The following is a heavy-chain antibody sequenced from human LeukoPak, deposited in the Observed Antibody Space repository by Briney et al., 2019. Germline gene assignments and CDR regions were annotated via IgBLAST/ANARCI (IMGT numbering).Heavy chain of an antibody. CDR1: GGSISSSNW. CDR2: IYHSGST. V-gene: IGHV4-4*02. D-gene: IGHD3-22*01. CDR3: ASLATMIVVGHDAFDI. Sequence: SGTLSLTCAVSGGSISSSNWWSWVRQPPGKGLEWIGEIYHSGSTNYNPSLKSRVTISVDKSKNQFSLKLSSVTAANTAVYYCASLATMIVVGHDAFDIWGQGTMVTVSS. J-gene: IGHJ3*02.